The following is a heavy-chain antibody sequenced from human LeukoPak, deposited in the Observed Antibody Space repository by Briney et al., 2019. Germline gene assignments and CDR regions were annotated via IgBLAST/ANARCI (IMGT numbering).Heavy chain of an antibody. CDR2: IYTSGST. V-gene: IGHV4-61*02. J-gene: IGHJ4*02. Sequence: SETLSLTGTVSGVSISSGSYYWSWIRQPAGKGLEWIGRIYTSGSTNYNPSLKSRVTISVDTSKNQFSLKLSSVTAADTAVYYCARDQGYSNFYDYWGQGTLVTVSS. CDR1: GVSISSGSYY. CDR3: ARDQGYSNFYDY. D-gene: IGHD4-11*01.